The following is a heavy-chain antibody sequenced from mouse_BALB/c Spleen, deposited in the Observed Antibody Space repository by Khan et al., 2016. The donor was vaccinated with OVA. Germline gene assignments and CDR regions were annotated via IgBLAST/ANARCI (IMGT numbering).Heavy chain of an antibody. Sequence: EVQVVESGGDLVKPGGSLKLSCAASGFTFSSYSMSWVRQTPDKRLEWVATISSGGDYTYYPDNVKGRFTISRDNAKNPLYLQMSSLKSEDTAVYYCASHLTGSFAYWGQGTLVTVSA. CDR3: ASHLTGSFAY. V-gene: IGHV5-6*01. CDR2: ISSGGDYT. J-gene: IGHJ3*01. D-gene: IGHD4-1*01. CDR1: GFTFSSYS.